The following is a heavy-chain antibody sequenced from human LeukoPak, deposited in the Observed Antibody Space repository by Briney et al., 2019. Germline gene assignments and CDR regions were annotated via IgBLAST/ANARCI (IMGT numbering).Heavy chain of an antibody. CDR3: ARSYCSGGSCTSENYYYYMDA. V-gene: IGHV4-4*07. CDR2: IYTSGST. CDR1: GGSISSYY. Sequence: SETLSLTCTVSGGSISSYYWSWIRQPAGKGLEWIRRIYTSGSTNYNPSLKSRVTMSVDTSKNQFSLKLSSVTAADTAVYYCARSYCSGGSCTSENYYYYMDAWGKGTTVTVSS. D-gene: IGHD2-15*01. J-gene: IGHJ6*03.